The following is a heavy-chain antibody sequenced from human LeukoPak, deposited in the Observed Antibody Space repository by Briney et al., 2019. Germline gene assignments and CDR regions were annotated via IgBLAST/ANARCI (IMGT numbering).Heavy chain of an antibody. V-gene: IGHV1-2*02. CDR2: INPNSGGT. CDR3: ARRELRD. Sequence: AASVKVSCKASGYTFSNYNIHWLRQPPAKGLEWMGWINPNSGGTNYAQKFQGRVTMTRDTSISTAYMELSRLRSDDTAVYYCARRELRDWGQGTLVTVSS. D-gene: IGHD1-26*01. CDR1: GYTFSNYN. J-gene: IGHJ4*02.